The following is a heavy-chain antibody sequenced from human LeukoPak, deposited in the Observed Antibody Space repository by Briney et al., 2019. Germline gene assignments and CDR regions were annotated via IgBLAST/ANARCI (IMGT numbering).Heavy chain of an antibody. D-gene: IGHD1-7*01. J-gene: IGHJ3*02. CDR3: ARDSGNYLDAFDI. CDR1: GFTFSSYG. CDR2: IRYDGSNK. Sequence: GGSLRLSCAASGFTFSSYGMHWVRQAPGKGLEWVAFIRYDGSNKYYADSVKGRFTISRDNAKNSLYLQMNSLRAEDTAVYYCARDSGNYLDAFDIWGQGTMVTVSS. V-gene: IGHV3-30*02.